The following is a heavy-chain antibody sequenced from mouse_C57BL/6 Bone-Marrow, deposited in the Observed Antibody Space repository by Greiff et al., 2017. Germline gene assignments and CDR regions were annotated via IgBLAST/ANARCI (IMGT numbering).Heavy chain of an antibody. Sequence: VQLQQSGAELARPGASVKLSCKASGYTFTSYGISWVKQRTGQGLEWIGEIYPSSGNTYYNEKFKGKATLTADKSSSTAYMQLRSLKSEDSAVYYCARGGNSAWVAYWGQGTLVTVSA. CDR2: IYPSSGNT. CDR3: ARGGNSAWVAY. CDR1: GYTFTSYG. J-gene: IGHJ3*01. D-gene: IGHD2-1*01. V-gene: IGHV1-81*01.